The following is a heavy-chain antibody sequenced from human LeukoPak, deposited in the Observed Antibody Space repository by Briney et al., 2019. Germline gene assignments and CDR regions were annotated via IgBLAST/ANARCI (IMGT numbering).Heavy chain of an antibody. J-gene: IGHJ4*02. CDR1: GFTFNKFW. CDR3: ARVSGSGSFYRVFDY. V-gene: IGHV3-7*05. Sequence: GGSLRLSCAASGFTFNKFWIAWVRQAPGKGLEWVANIKEDGSEKNYVDSVKGRFTISRDNAMNSLSLQVNSLRVEDTAVYYCARVSGSGSFYRVFDYWGQGTPVTVSS. D-gene: IGHD3-10*01. CDR2: IKEDGSEK.